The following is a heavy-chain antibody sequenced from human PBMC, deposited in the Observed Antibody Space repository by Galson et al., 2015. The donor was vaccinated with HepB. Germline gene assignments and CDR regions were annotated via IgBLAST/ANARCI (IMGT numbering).Heavy chain of an antibody. J-gene: IGHJ6*02. CDR3: ARESDLQYSSSWYEYYYYGMDV. V-gene: IGHV1-69*13. CDR2: IIPIFGTA. D-gene: IGHD6-13*01. Sequence: SVKVSCKASGGTFSSYAISWVRQAPGQGLEWMGGIIPIFGTANYAQKFQGRVTITADESTSTAYMELSSLRSEDTAVYYCARESDLQYSSSWYEYYYYGMDVWAKGPRSPSP. CDR1: GGTFSSYA.